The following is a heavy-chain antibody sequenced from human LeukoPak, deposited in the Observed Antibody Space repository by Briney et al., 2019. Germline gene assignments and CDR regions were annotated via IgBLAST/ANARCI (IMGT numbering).Heavy chain of an antibody. D-gene: IGHD6-6*01. Sequence: ASVKVSCKASGGTFSSYGFNWVRQAPGQGLEWMGGLIPIFNTPNYAQKFQGRVSITADESASTAYMELSSLRSEDTAMYYCATTGMAARPPYYYSHMDVWGNGTTVIVSS. J-gene: IGHJ6*03. V-gene: IGHV1-69*13. CDR3: ATTGMAARPPYYYSHMDV. CDR2: LIPIFNTP. CDR1: GGTFSSYG.